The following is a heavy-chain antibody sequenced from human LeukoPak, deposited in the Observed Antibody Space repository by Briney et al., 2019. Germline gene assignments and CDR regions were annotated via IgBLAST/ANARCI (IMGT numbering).Heavy chain of an antibody. V-gene: IGHV1-2*06. J-gene: IGHJ4*02. Sequence: GASVKVSCKASGYTFTGYYMHWVRQAPGQGLEWMGRTNPNSGGTNYAQKFQGRVTMTRDTSISTAYMELSRLRSDDTAVYYCARVRLWFGDYYFDYWGQGTLVTVSS. D-gene: IGHD3-10*01. CDR1: GYTFTGYY. CDR2: TNPNSGGT. CDR3: ARVRLWFGDYYFDY.